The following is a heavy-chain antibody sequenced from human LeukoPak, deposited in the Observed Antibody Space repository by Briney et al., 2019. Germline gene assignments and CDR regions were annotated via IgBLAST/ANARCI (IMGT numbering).Heavy chain of an antibody. Sequence: GGSLRLSCAASGFTFSSYEMNWVRQAPGKGLEWVSYISSSGSTIYYADSVKGRFTISRDNAKNSLYLQMNSLRVEDTAIYYCTKGLAEYVSGGYYKNRCLDPWGQGTLVTVSS. J-gene: IGHJ5*02. V-gene: IGHV3-48*03. D-gene: IGHD3-10*01. CDR1: GFTFSSYE. CDR2: ISSSGSTI. CDR3: TKGLAEYVSGGYYKNRCLDP.